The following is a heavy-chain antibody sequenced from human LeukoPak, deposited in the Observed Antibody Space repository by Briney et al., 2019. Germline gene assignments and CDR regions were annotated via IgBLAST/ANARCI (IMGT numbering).Heavy chain of an antibody. CDR1: GGSISSYY. V-gene: IGHV4-59*01. D-gene: IGHD6-6*01. CDR2: IHYSGST. J-gene: IGHJ6*02. Sequence: PSETLSLTCTVSGGSISSYYWSWIRQPPGKGLEWIGYIHYSGSTNYNPSLKSRVTISVDTSKNRFSLKLSSVTAADTAVYFCARDPSSYYYGMDVWGQGTTVTVSS. CDR3: ARDPSSYYYGMDV.